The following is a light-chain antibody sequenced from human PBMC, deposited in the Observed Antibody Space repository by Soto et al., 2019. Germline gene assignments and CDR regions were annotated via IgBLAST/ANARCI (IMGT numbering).Light chain of an antibody. CDR2: GNT. CDR1: NSNIGADYD. V-gene: IGLV1-40*01. CDR3: QSYDSGLSGVV. Sequence: QSVLAQPPSVSGAPGQRVTISCTGSNSNIGADYDVHWYQQFPGADPKLLIYGNTNRPSGVPDRFSGSKSRISASLAITGLQAEDEADYFCQSYDSGLSGVVFGGGTKLTVL. J-gene: IGLJ2*01.